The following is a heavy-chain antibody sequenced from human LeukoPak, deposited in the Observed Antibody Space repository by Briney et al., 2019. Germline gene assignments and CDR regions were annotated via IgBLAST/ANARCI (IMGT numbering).Heavy chain of an antibody. V-gene: IGHV4-31*03. CDR3: ARDYCSSTSCETQT. D-gene: IGHD2-2*01. Sequence: PSETLSLTCTVAGGSISSGGYYWGWIRQHPVKGLEWIGYIYYSGSTYYNPSLKSRVTISVDTSKNQFSLKLSSVTAADKAVYYCARDYCSSTSCETQTWGQGTLVTVSS. CDR1: GGSISSGGYY. J-gene: IGHJ5*02. CDR2: IYYSGST.